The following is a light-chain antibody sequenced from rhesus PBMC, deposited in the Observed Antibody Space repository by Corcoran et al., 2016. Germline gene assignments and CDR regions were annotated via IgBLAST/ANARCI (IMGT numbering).Light chain of an antibody. CDR1: ENVNNY. CDR2: KAS. Sequence: DIQMTQSPSSLSASVGDRVTLTCRASENVNNYLNWYQQKPGKAPKLLIYKASTLQSGVPSRFSGSGSGTDYTFTISSLQPEDVATYYCQHGCSTRATFGGGTKVEIK. J-gene: IGKJ4*01. V-gene: IGKV1-74*01. CDR3: QHGCSTRAT.